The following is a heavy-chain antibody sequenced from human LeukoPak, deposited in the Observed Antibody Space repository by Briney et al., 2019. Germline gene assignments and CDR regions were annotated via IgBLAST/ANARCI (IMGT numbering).Heavy chain of an antibody. V-gene: IGHV3-74*01. CDR2: INSDGSSA. D-gene: IGHD7-27*01. Sequence: GGSLRLSCAASGFTFSSYWMHWVRQAPGKGLVWVSRINSDGSSASYADSVKGRFTISRDNAKNTLYLQMNTLRAEDTAVYYCVSIPGDWGQGILVTVSS. J-gene: IGHJ4*02. CDR1: GFTFSSYW. CDR3: VSIPGD.